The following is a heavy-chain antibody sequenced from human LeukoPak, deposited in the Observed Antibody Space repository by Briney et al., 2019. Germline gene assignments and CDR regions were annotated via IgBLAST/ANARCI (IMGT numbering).Heavy chain of an antibody. CDR3: ARASRGGSPKIAVAKGGPTTFDY. CDR1: GGSISSSIYY. D-gene: IGHD6-19*01. CDR2: IYYSGST. J-gene: IGHJ4*02. V-gene: IGHV4-39*07. Sequence: PSETLSLTCTVSGGSISSSIYYWGWIRQPPGKGLEWIGSIYYSGSTYYNPSLKSRVTISVDTSKNQFSLKLSSVTAADTAVYYCARASRGGSPKIAVAKGGPTTFDYWGQGTLVTVSS.